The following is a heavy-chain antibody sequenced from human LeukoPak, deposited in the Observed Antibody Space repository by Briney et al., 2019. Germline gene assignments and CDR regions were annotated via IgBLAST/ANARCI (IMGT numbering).Heavy chain of an antibody. V-gene: IGHV3-23*01. CDR2: ISGSGETT. J-gene: IGHJ4*02. CDR3: AKDHTSYSGYDSLDF. D-gene: IGHD5-12*01. Sequence: PGGSLRLSCTASGFPFRNYAMTWVRQAPGKGLEWVSDISGSGETTHYADSVKGRFTISRDNSKNTVYLQMSSLRADDTAVYFCAKDHTSYSGYDSLDFWGPGTLVTVSS. CDR1: GFPFRNYA.